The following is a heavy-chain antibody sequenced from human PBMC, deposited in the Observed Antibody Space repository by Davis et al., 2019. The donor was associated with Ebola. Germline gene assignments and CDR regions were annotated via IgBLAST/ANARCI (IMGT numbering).Heavy chain of an antibody. V-gene: IGHV4-59*01. CDR3: ARHSITIFGGYYYGMDV. J-gene: IGHJ6*02. CDR2: FYYSGST. Sequence: SETLSLTCTVSACSTSRYYWSWIRQPPGKGLEWIGYFYYSGSTNYHPSLKSRVTISVDTSKNQFSLKLSSVTAADTAVYYCARHSITIFGGYYYGMDVWGQGTTVTVSS. D-gene: IGHD3-9*01. CDR1: ACSTSRYY.